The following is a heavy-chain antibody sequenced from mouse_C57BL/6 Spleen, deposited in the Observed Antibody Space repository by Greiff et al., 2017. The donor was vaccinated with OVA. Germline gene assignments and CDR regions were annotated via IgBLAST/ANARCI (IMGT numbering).Heavy chain of an antibody. CDR1: GYTFTDYY. Sequence: VQLQQSGPVLVKPGASVKMSCKASGYTFTDYYMNWVKQSHGKSLEWIGVINPYNGGTSYNQKFKGKATLTVDKSSSTAYMELNSLTSEDSAVYYCARGGIYDYDGAWFAYWGQGTLVTVSA. V-gene: IGHV1-19*01. D-gene: IGHD2-4*01. CDR3: ARGGIYDYDGAWFAY. CDR2: INPYNGGT. J-gene: IGHJ3*01.